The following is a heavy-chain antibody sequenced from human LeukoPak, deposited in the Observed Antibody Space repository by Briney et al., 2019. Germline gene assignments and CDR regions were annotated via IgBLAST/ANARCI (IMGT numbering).Heavy chain of an antibody. J-gene: IGHJ4*02. Sequence: SETPSLTCAVSGYSISSGYYWGWIRQPPGKGLEWIGSIYYRGSAYYNPALKSRVTISVDTSKNQLSLKLSSVTAADTAVYYCARGPPGYCSGGSCYWDYWGQGTLVTVSS. CDR3: ARGPPGYCSGGSCYWDY. V-gene: IGHV4-38-2*01. CDR1: GYSISSGYY. CDR2: IYYRGSA. D-gene: IGHD2-15*01.